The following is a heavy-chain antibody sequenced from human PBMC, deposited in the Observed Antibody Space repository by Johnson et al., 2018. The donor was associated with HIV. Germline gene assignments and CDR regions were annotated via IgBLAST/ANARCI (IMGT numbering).Heavy chain of an antibody. J-gene: IGHJ3*02. CDR2: IYSGGST. CDR1: GFTVSSNY. Sequence: MLLVETGGGLVQPGGSLRLSCAASGFTVSSNYMSWVRQAPGKGLEWVSIIYSGGSTYYTDSVKGRFTISRDNSKNTRYLQMNSLRAEDTAVYYCARIGAWQLHRAFDIWGQGTMVTVSS. D-gene: IGHD2-15*01. V-gene: IGHV3-66*02. CDR3: ARIGAWQLHRAFDI.